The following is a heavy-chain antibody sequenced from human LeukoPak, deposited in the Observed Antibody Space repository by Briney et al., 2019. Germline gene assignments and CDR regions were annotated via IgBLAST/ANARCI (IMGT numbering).Heavy chain of an antibody. Sequence: GGSLRLSCTASGFTFGDYAMSWVRQAPGKGLEWVGFIRSKAYGGTTEYAASVKGRFTISRDDSESIAYLQMNSLKTEDTAVYYCTRVGGCSSTSCLDYYYYYYMDVWGKGTTVTVSS. V-gene: IGHV3-49*04. D-gene: IGHD2-2*01. CDR1: GFTFGDYA. J-gene: IGHJ6*03. CDR3: TRVGGCSSTSCLDYYYYYYMDV. CDR2: IRSKAYGGTT.